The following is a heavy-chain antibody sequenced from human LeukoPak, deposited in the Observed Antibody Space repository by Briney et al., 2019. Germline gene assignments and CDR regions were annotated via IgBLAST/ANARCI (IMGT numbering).Heavy chain of an antibody. CDR3: ASHRKLFDL. D-gene: IGHD3-10*01. V-gene: IGHV4-59*01. Sequence: SETLSLTCTASGCSISSYYWSWIRQPPGKGPEWLGYIYYSGSTKYDPSLKSRVTITFDNSKDQFSLKLRSVSAADWAVYYCASHRKLFDLWGQGTLVTVFS. CDR2: IYYSGST. J-gene: IGHJ5*02. CDR1: GCSISSYY.